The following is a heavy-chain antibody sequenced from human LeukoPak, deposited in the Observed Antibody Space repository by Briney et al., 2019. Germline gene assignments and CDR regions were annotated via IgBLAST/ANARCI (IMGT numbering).Heavy chain of an antibody. V-gene: IGHV4-61*02. CDR2: IYTSGST. CDR3: ARGPGYSSSWYPDYFDY. D-gene: IGHD6-13*01. J-gene: IGHJ4*02. Sequence: SQTLSLTCTVSGGSISSGSYYWTWIRQPAGKGLEWIGRIYTSGSTNHTSSLKSRVTISLDTSKNQFSLKLSSVTAADTAVYYCARGPGYSSSWYPDYFDYWGQGTLVTVSS. CDR1: GGSISSGSYY.